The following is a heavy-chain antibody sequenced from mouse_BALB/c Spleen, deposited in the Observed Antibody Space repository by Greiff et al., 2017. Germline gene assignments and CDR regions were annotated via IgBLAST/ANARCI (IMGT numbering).Heavy chain of an antibody. CDR3: AYYVRGAMDY. V-gene: IGHV3-2*02. CDR2: ISYSGST. J-gene: IGHJ4*01. D-gene: IGHD1-1*01. CDR1: GYSITSDYA. Sequence: EVQLQQSGPGLVKPSQSLSLTCTVTGYSITSDYAWNWIRQFPGNKLEWMGYISYSGSTSYNPSLKSRISITRDTSKNQFFLQLNSVTTEDTATYYCAYYVRGAMDYWGQGTSVTVSS.